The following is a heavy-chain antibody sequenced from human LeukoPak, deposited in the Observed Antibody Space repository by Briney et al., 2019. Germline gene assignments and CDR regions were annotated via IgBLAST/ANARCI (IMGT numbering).Heavy chain of an antibody. V-gene: IGHV5-51*01. J-gene: IGHJ4*02. CDR3: ARLPRFGSTGYYFDY. Sequence: GESLQISCKSSGYIFATYWIGWVRQMPGKGLEWMGIIYPGDSDTRYSPSFQGQVTISADKSISTAYLQWSSLKASDTAMYYCARLPRFGSTGYYFDYWGQGTLVTVSS. CDR2: IYPGDSDT. CDR1: GYIFATYW. D-gene: IGHD3-22*01.